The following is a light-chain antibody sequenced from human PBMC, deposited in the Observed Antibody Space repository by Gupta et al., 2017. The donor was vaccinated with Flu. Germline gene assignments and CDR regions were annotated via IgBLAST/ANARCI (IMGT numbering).Light chain of an antibody. CDR1: YDITQY. Sequence: DINICQSPSSLSASVGDRVTITCQATYDITQYLGWFQQKPGKAPKLLIYDASTLEIGVPSRFSGSGSGTHFTFTITGLQPEDIATYYCQQYHDFPYTFGQGTKLDIK. CDR3: QQYHDFPYT. CDR2: DAS. J-gene: IGKJ2*01. V-gene: IGKV1-33*01.